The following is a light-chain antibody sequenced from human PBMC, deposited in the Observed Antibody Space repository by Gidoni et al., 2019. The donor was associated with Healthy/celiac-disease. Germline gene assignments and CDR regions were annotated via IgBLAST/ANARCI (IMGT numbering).Light chain of an antibody. CDR3: AAWDDSLNGPV. V-gene: IGLV1-44*01. Sequence: QSVLTQPPSASGTPGQRVTISCSGSSSNIGSNTVNWYQKLPGTAPNLLIYSNNQRPSGVPDRFYGSKSGTAASLAISGLQSEDEADYYCAAWDDSLNGPVFGGGTKLTVL. CDR1: SSNIGSNT. CDR2: SNN. J-gene: IGLJ2*01.